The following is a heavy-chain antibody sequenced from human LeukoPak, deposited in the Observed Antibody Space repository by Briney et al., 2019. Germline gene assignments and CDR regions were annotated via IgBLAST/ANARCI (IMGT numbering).Heavy chain of an antibody. Sequence: PGESLKISCKGSEYNFINYWIAWVRQMPGQGLECMGIIYPGDSDTRYSPSFQGQVTISADKSISTAYLQWSSLKASDTAMYYCARPTMVGGAGYYYGLDVWGQGTTVTVSS. CDR3: ARPTMVGGAGYYYGLDV. D-gene: IGHD4-23*01. V-gene: IGHV5-51*01. CDR1: EYNFINYW. J-gene: IGHJ6*02. CDR2: IYPGDSDT.